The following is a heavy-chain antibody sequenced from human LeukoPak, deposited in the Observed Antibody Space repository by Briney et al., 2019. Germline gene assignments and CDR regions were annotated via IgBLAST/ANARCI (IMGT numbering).Heavy chain of an antibody. V-gene: IGHV3-66*01. CDR3: ARGQYSSSSIDY. Sequence: GGSLRLSCAASGFTVSSNYMSWVRQAPGKGLEWVSVIYSGGSTYYADSVKGRFTISRDNSKNTLHLQMNSLRAEDTAVYYCARGQYSSSSIDYWGQGTLVTVSS. CDR1: GFTVSSNY. D-gene: IGHD6-6*01. CDR2: IYSGGST. J-gene: IGHJ4*02.